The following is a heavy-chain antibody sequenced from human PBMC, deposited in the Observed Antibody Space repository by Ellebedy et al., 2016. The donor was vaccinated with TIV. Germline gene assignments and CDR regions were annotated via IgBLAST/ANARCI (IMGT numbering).Heavy chain of an antibody. CDR1: GFTFSDYY. V-gene: IGHV3-11*04. J-gene: IGHJ3*02. CDR3: ARDKLGGSWYPWAFDS. D-gene: IGHD6-13*01. Sequence: GESLKISCAASGFTFSDYYMSWIRQAPGKGLEWVSYISSSGSTIYYADSVKGRFTISRDNAKNSLYLQMNSLRAEDTAVYYCARDKLGGSWYPWAFDSWGQGTMVTVSS. CDR2: ISSSGSTI.